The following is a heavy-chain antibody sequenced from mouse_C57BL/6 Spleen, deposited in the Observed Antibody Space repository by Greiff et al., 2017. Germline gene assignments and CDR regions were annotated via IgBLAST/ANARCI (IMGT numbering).Heavy chain of an antibody. D-gene: IGHD4-1*01. CDR3: ARGATGTSAGY. Sequence: QVQLQQSGAELVKPGASVKISCKASGYAFSSYWMNWVKQRPGKGLEWIGQIYPGDGDTNYNGKFKGKATLTADKSSSTAYMQLSSLTSEDSAVYFCARGATGTSAGYGGQGTTLTVSS. CDR2: IYPGDGDT. J-gene: IGHJ2*01. V-gene: IGHV1-80*01. CDR1: GYAFSSYW.